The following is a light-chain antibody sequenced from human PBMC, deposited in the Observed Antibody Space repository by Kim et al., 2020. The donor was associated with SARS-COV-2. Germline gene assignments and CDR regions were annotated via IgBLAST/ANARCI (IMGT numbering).Light chain of an antibody. V-gene: IGKV2-30*02. CDR3: MQGTHWPGT. Sequence: AAISWRASQSRVHSDGNDDLSWFQQRTGQAPRRLSDKVSDRDSGVPDRFSGSGSGADFTLKISRVEAEDVGVYYCMQGTHWPGTFGQGTKVDIK. CDR1: QSRVHSDGNDD. J-gene: IGKJ1*01. CDR2: KVS.